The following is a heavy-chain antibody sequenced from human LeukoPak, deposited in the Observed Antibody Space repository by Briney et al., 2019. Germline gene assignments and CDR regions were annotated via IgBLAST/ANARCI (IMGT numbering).Heavy chain of an antibody. D-gene: IGHD3-3*01. CDR2: IYYSGST. Sequence: SETLSFTCAISGGSISGTPYYWGWIRQPPGKGLEWIGSIYYSGSTYYNPSLKSRLTISVDTSKNQFSLKLSSVTAADTAVYYCARASTIFGHFAYWGRGTLVTVSS. CDR1: GGSISGTPYY. J-gene: IGHJ4*02. CDR3: ARASTIFGHFAY. V-gene: IGHV4-39*07.